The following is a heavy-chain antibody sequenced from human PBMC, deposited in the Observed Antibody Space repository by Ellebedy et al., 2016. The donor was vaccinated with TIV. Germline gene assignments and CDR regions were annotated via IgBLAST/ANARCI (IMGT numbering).Heavy chain of an antibody. Sequence: SLKISCAASGFTFRNFAMHWVRQAPGKGLEWVSGISWNSDNIVYGDSVKGRFTVSRDNSKNTLYLQMNSLRAEDTAVYYCVKNMKPGSAYYYDWGQGALVTVSS. J-gene: IGHJ4*02. CDR3: VKNMKPGSAYYYD. CDR2: ISWNSDNI. CDR1: GFTFRNFA. V-gene: IGHV3-9*01. D-gene: IGHD3-22*01.